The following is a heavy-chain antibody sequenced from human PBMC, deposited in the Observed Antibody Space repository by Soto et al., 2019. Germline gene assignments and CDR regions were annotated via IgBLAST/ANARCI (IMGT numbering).Heavy chain of an antibody. J-gene: IGHJ6*02. CDR3: ARAGAAPYYYYGKDV. Sequence: QVQLVQSGAEVRKPGASVKVSCKASGYTFSTSGMSWLRQAPGQGLEWMGWISTYNGDTNDAPKFQDRVTMTSDTSMSTVDMELGSLRSDDTAVYYCARAGAAPYYYYGKDVWGQGTRVTVYS. CDR2: ISTYNGDT. CDR1: GYTFSTSG. D-gene: IGHD2-15*01. V-gene: IGHV1-18*01.